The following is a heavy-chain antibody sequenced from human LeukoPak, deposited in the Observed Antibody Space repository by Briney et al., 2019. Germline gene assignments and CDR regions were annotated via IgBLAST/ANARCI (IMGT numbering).Heavy chain of an antibody. CDR3: ARGLSTVTTGVLDY. Sequence: ASVKVSCKASGYTLTSYYLHWVRQAPGQGLEGMGMIVPSYGTTTYARKFQGRVTMTRDMSTNTVSMELSSLRSDDTAVYFCARGLSTVTTGVLDYWGQGTLVTVSS. D-gene: IGHD4-11*01. J-gene: IGHJ4*02. V-gene: IGHV1-46*01. CDR2: IVPSYGTT. CDR1: GYTLTSYY.